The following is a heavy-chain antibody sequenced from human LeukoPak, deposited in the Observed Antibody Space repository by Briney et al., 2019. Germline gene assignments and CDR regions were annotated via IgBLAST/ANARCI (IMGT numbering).Heavy chain of an antibody. CDR1: GYTFTSYY. CDR3: ARGTGSGPPPNWFDP. J-gene: IGHJ5*02. V-gene: IGHV1-46*01. D-gene: IGHD3-3*01. CDR2: INPSGGST. Sequence: ASVKVSCTASGYTFTSYYMHWVRQAPGQGLEWMGIINPSGGSTSYAQKFQGRVTMTRDTSTSTVYMELSSLRSEDTAVYYCARGTGSGPPPNWFDPWGQGTLVTVSS.